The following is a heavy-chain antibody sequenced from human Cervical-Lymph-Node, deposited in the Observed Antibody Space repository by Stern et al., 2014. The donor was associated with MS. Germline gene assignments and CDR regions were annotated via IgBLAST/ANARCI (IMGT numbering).Heavy chain of an antibody. D-gene: IGHD5-24*01. CDR3: ARGGRDGYNLEPDPFDH. CDR1: GFTFSDHY. Sequence: EVQLVESGGGLVQPGGSLRLSCAASGFTFSDHYMDWVRQAPGKGLEWVGRSRSKANSYTTQYAASVKGRFTISRDDSKNSLYLQMNSLKTEDTAVYYCARGGRDGYNLEPDPFDHWGQGTLVTVSS. J-gene: IGHJ4*02. V-gene: IGHV3-72*01. CDR2: SRSKANSYTT.